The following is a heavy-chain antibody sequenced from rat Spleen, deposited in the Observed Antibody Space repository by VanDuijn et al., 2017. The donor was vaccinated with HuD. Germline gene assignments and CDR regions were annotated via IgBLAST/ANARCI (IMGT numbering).Heavy chain of an antibody. J-gene: IGHJ2*01. CDR1: GFSLGSYG. V-gene: IGHV2S61*01. Sequence: QVQLQESGPGLVQPSQTLSLSCTVSGFSLGSYGVVWIRQPPGKGLEWMGVIWTDGSIDYNSVFKSRLSINRDTSKSQVFLKMNTLQSEDTAMYFCASPRARYYYDGTYSSPFDHWGQGVMVTVSS. D-gene: IGHD1-12*02. CDR2: IWTDGSI. CDR3: ASPRARYYYDGTYSSPFDH.